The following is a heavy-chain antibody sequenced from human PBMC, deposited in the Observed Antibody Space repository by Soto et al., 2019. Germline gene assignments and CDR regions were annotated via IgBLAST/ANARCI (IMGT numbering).Heavy chain of an antibody. D-gene: IGHD3-3*01. CDR1: GFTFRSHA. J-gene: IGHJ4*02. CDR2: ISGSGDST. CDR3: GNLPVYDFWGGHDY. Sequence: EVQLLESGGGLVQPGGSLRLSCEASGFTFRSHAMSWVRQAPGKGLGWVSVISGSGDSTHYADSVKGGFTISRDNSKNTVYLQMNSLRAEDTAVYYCGNLPVYDFWGGHDYWGQGDLITVAS. V-gene: IGHV3-23*01.